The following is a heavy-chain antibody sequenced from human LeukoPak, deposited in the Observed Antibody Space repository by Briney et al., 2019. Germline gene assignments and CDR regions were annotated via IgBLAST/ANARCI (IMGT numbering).Heavy chain of an antibody. CDR1: GFTFSDYD. J-gene: IGHJ4*02. D-gene: IGHD3-16*01. Sequence: PGGSLRLSCSASGFTFSDYDMNWGRQAPGKGLEWVSAISGRSSHTYHGDSVKGRFSISRDNAKNLLYLQMNGLGAEDTAVYYCGRAFPPLRTSSAGDLWGQGTLVTVSS. V-gene: IGHV3-21*06. CDR3: GRAFPPLRTSSAGDL. CDR2: ISGRSSHT.